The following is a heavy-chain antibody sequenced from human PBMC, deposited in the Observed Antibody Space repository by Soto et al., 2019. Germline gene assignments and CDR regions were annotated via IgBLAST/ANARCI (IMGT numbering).Heavy chain of an antibody. CDR2: IHYSGSI. Sequence: SETLSLTCNVSGVSICIEHYHWTWICQSPGKGLEWIGYIHYSGSIYYNPSLQSRLTMSVDTSKNLFSLKLSSVTAADTAVYFCAREDDGGDRDYYGLDVWGQGTTVTVSS. V-gene: IGHV4-30-4*01. D-gene: IGHD2-21*02. CDR3: AREDDGGDRDYYGLDV. CDR1: GVSICIEHYH. J-gene: IGHJ6*02.